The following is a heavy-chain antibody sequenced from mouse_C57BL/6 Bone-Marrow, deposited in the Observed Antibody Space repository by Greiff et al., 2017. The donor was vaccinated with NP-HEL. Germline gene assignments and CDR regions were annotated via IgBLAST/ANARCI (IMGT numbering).Heavy chain of an antibody. CDR3: TIITTVGGFAY. J-gene: IGHJ3*01. V-gene: IGHV6-6*01. Sequence: EVKLMESGGGLVQPGGSMKLSCAASGFTFSDAWMDWVRQSPEKGLEWVAEIRNKANNLATYYAESVKGRFTISRDDSKSSVYLQMNSLRAEDTGIYYCTIITTVGGFAYWGQGTLVTVSA. CDR2: IRNKANNLAT. CDR1: GFTFSDAW. D-gene: IGHD1-1*01.